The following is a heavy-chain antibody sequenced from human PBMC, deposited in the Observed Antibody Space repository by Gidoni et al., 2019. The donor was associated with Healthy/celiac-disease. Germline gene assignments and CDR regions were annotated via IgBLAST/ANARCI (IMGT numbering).Heavy chain of an antibody. CDR3: ARMMKYYYDSSGYYPTETSNAFDI. J-gene: IGHJ3*02. V-gene: IGHV3-30*04. CDR2: ISYDGSNK. D-gene: IGHD3-22*01. CDR1: GFTFSSYD. Sequence: QVQLVESGGGVVQPGRSLRLSCAASGFTFSSYDMHWVRQAPGKGLEWVAVISYDGSNKYYADSVKGRFTISRDNSKNTLYLQMNSLRAEDTAVYYCARMMKYYYDSSGYYPTETSNAFDIWGQGTMVTVSS.